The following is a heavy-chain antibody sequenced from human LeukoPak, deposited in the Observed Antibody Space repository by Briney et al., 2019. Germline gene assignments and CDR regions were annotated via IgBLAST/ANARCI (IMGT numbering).Heavy chain of an antibody. CDR2: IYTSGST. V-gene: IGHV4-4*09. CDR1: GGSISSYY. Sequence: PSETLSLTCTVSGGSISSYYWSWIRQPPGKGLEWIGYIYTSGSTNYNPSLKSRVTISVDTSKNQFSLKLSSVTAADTAVYYCARHKDGYNGDSWFDPWGQGTLVTVSS. J-gene: IGHJ5*02. D-gene: IGHD5-24*01. CDR3: ARHKDGYNGDSWFDP.